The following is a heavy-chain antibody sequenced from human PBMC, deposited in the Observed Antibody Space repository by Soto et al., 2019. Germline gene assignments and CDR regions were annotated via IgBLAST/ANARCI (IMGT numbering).Heavy chain of an antibody. V-gene: IGHV3-23*01. D-gene: IGHD2-15*01. J-gene: IGHJ6*03. CDR3: AKVYCSGGSCYSYYYYYMDV. Sequence: GGSLRLSCAASGFTFSSYAMSWVRQAPGKGLEWVSAISGSGGSTYYADSVKGRFTISRDNSKNTLYLQMNSLRAEDTAVYYCAKVYCSGGSCYSYYYYYMDVSGKGTTVTVSS. CDR1: GFTFSSYA. CDR2: ISGSGGST.